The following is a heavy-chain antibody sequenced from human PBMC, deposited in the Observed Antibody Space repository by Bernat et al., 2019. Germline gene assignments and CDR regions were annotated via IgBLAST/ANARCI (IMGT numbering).Heavy chain of an antibody. D-gene: IGHD2-2*01. Sequence: QVQLVESGGGVVQPGRSLRLSCAASGFTFSSYAMHWVRQAPGKGLEWVAVISYDGSNKYYADSVKGRFTISRDNSKNTLYLQMNSLGAEDTAVYYCARAAVVVPAGGFDYWGQGTLVTVSS. CDR2: ISYDGSNK. CDR3: ARAAVVVPAGGFDY. CDR1: GFTFSSYA. J-gene: IGHJ4*02. V-gene: IGHV3-30-3*01.